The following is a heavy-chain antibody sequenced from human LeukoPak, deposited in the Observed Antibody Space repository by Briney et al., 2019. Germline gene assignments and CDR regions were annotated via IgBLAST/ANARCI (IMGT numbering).Heavy chain of an antibody. J-gene: IGHJ4*02. CDR1: GFSFSNHG. Sequence: GGSLRLSCAASGFSFSNHGMNWVRQAPGKGLEWVSSINGSGSYTYYADSVKGRFTISRDNAKNSVYLQMNSLRAEDTAVYYCPRDSPIAAFILDYWGQGILVTVSS. D-gene: IGHD6-13*01. CDR2: INGSGSYT. V-gene: IGHV3-21*01. CDR3: PRDSPIAAFILDY.